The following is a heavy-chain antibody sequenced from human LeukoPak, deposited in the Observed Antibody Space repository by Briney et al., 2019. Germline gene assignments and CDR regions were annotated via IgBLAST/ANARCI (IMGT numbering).Heavy chain of an antibody. CDR2: VYFSERT. Sequence: SETLSLTCTVSGGSISSNNYYWGWIRQPPGKGLEWIGSVYFSERTYYNPSLKSRVTISLDTSKNQFSLRLTSVTAADTAVYYCARHGLYQDYGYWGQGTLVTVSS. J-gene: IGHJ4*02. D-gene: IGHD3-16*01. V-gene: IGHV4-39*01. CDR3: ARHGLYQDYGY. CDR1: GGSISSNNYY.